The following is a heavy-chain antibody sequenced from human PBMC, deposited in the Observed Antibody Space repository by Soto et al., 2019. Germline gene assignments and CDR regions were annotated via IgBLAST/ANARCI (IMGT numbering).Heavy chain of an antibody. J-gene: IGHJ5*02. CDR2: IYHSGST. CDR1: GGSISSSNW. D-gene: IGHD4-17*01. V-gene: IGHV4-4*02. Sequence: SETLSLTCAVSGGSISSSNWWSWVRQPPGKGLEWIGEIYHSGSTNYNPSLKSRVTISVDKSKNQFSLKLSSVTAADTAVYYCASLKLHDYGESNWFDPWGQGTLVTVSS. CDR3: ASLKLHDYGESNWFDP.